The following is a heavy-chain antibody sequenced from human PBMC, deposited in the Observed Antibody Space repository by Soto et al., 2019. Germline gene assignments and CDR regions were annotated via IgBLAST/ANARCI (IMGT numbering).Heavy chain of an antibody. CDR2: IRSKAYGGTT. CDR1: GFTFGDYA. V-gene: IGHV3-49*03. Sequence: GGSLRLSCTASGFTFGDYAMSWFRQAPGKGLEWVGFIRSKAYGGTTEYAASVKGRLTISRDDSKSIAYLQMNSLKTEDTAVYYCTRDLEDIVVVVADLYYFDYWGQGTLVTVSS. J-gene: IGHJ4*02. CDR3: TRDLEDIVVVVADLYYFDY. D-gene: IGHD2-15*01.